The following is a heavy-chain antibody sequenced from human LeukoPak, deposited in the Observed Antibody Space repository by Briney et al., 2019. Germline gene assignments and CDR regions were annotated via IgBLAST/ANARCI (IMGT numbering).Heavy chain of an antibody. CDR3: ARDRLAMVRGVIITFDY. CDR1: GGTFSSYA. V-gene: IGHV1-18*01. Sequence: ASVKVSCKASGGTFSSYAISWVRQAPGQGLEWMGWISAYNGNTNYAQKLQGRVTMTTDTSTSTAYMELRSLRSDDTAVYYCARDRLAMVRGVIITFDYWGQGTLVTVSS. J-gene: IGHJ4*02. CDR2: ISAYNGNT. D-gene: IGHD3-10*01.